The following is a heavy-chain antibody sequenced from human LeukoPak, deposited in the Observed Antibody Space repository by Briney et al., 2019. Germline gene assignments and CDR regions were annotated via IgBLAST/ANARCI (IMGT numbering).Heavy chain of an antibody. J-gene: IGHJ4*02. V-gene: IGHV4-39*01. D-gene: IGHD3-10*01. CDR2: IYYSGTT. CDR1: GVPISHTNYY. CDR3: ARHYGP. Sequence: SETLSLTCTVSGVPISHTNYYWGWVRQPPGKGLEWIGGIYYSGTTHYSPSLKSRVTISVDTSKNQFSLKLNSVTATDTAVYYCARHYGPWGQGTLVTVSS.